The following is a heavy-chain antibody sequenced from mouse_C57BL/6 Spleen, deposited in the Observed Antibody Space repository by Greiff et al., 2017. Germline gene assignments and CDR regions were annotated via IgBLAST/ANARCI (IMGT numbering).Heavy chain of an antibody. CDR1: GYTFTSYW. V-gene: IGHV1-55*01. J-gene: IGHJ3*01. D-gene: IGHD1-1*01. CDR2: IYPGSGST. Sequence: VKLQQPGAELVKPGASVKMSCKASGYTFTSYWITWVKQRPGQGLEWIGDIYPGSGSTNYNEKFKSKATLTVDTSSSTAYMQLSSLTSEDSAVYYCARGGDYYGSSPWFAYWGQGTLVTVSA. CDR3: ARGGDYYGSSPWFAY.